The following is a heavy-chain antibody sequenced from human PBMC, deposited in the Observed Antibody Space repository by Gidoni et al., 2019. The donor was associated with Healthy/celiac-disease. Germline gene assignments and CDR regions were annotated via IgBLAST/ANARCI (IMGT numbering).Heavy chain of an antibody. J-gene: IGHJ1*01. CDR3: ARSVYSSRGYFQH. V-gene: IGHV4-34*01. D-gene: IGHD6-13*01. CDR1: GGSFSGYY. Sequence: QVQLQQWGAGLLKPSETLSLNGAVYGGSFSGYYWSWIRQPPGKGLEWIGEINHSGSANYNPALKSRVTITVDTSKNQFSLKLSSVTAADTAVYYCARSVYSSRGYFQHWGQGTLVTVSS. CDR2: INHSGSA.